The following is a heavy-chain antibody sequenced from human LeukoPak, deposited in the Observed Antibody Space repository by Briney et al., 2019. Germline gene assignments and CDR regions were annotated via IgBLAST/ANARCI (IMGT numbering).Heavy chain of an antibody. CDR3: AKQWRGTGDAFDI. J-gene: IGHJ3*02. Sequence: GGSLRLSCAASGLTFSSYTMSWVRQAPGKGLEWVSSISGSGVSTYYADYVKGRFTLSRDNSKNTLYLQINSLRAEDTAVYYCAKQWRGTGDAFDIWGQGTMVTVSS. D-gene: IGHD3/OR15-3a*01. CDR2: ISGSGVST. V-gene: IGHV3-23*01. CDR1: GLTFSSYT.